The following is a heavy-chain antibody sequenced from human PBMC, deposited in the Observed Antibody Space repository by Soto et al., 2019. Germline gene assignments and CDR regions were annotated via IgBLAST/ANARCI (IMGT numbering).Heavy chain of an antibody. J-gene: IGHJ5*02. CDR2: IPSRGRP. CDR3: ARDTYSGYDFGL. D-gene: IGHD5-12*01. Sequence: SETLSLTCSVSGASVAGGSYYWSWVRQPTGKGLEWIGYIPSRGRPFYNPSLTSRGTISAYTSKNQLSLQLTSVTAADTAVYYCARDTYSGYDFGLWGQGTLVTVS. CDR1: GASVAGGSYY. V-gene: IGHV4-30-4*01.